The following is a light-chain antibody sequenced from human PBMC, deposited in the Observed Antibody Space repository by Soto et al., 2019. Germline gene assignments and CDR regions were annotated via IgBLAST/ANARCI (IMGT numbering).Light chain of an antibody. V-gene: IGLV6-57*03. CDR2: EDN. J-gene: IGLJ3*02. Sequence: NFMLTQPHSVSESPGKTVIISCTRSSGSIASNYVQWYQQRPGSAPTTVIYEDNHRPSGVPDRFSGSIDTSANSASLSISGLKTEDEADYYCQPYDSNTAVFGGGTKLTVL. CDR1: SGSIASNY. CDR3: QPYDSNTAV.